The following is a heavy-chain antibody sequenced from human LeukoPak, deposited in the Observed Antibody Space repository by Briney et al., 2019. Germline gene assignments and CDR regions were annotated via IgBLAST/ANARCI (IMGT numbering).Heavy chain of an antibody. V-gene: IGHV1-2*02. CDR3: ARDSSVGATSTTNFDY. CDR1: GYTFTGYY. J-gene: IGHJ4*02. D-gene: IGHD1-26*01. CDR2: TNPNSGGT. Sequence: ASVKVSCKASGYTFTGYYMHWVRQAPGQGLEWMGWTNPNSGGTNYAQKFQGRVTMTRDTSISTTYMELSRLRSDDTAVYYCARDSSVGATSTTNFDYWGLGTLVTVSS.